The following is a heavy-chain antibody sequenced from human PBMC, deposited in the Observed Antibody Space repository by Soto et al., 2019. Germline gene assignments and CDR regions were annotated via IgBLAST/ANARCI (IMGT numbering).Heavy chain of an antibody. J-gene: IGHJ4*02. CDR3: ARVYDILTGYLDY. Sequence: SQTLSLTCAISGDGVSSNSAAWTWIRQSPSRGLEWLGRTYYRSKWYNDYAVSVKSRITINPDTSKNQFSLQLNSVTPVDSAVYYCARVYDILTGYLDYWGQGSLVTVSS. V-gene: IGHV6-1*01. CDR2: TYYRSKWYN. CDR1: GDGVSSNSAA. D-gene: IGHD3-9*01.